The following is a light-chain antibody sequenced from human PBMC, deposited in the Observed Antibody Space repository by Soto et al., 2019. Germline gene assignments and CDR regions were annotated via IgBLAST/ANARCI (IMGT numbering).Light chain of an antibody. CDR1: SSDDGSYNR. V-gene: IGLV2-18*01. CDR3: SLYISGSTYV. CDR2: EVN. J-gene: IGLJ1*01. Sequence: QSALTQPPSVSGSPGQSVTISCTGTSSDDGSYNRLSWYEQPPGTAPKLIMYEVNTRPSGVPDRFSGSKSGNTASLTISGLLAEDEADYYCSLYISGSTYVFGTGTKGTVL.